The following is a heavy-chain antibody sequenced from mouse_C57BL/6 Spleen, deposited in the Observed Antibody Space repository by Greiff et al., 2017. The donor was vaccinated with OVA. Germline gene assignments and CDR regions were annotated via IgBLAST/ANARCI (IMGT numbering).Heavy chain of an antibody. CDR3: AFYGYDEVAY. D-gene: IGHD2-2*01. V-gene: IGHV1-52*01. CDR1: GYTFTSYW. J-gene: IGHJ3*01. Sequence: VQLKQPGAELVRPGSSVKLSCKASGYTFTSYWMHWVKQRPIQGLEWIGNIDPSDSETHYTQKFKDKATLTVDKSSSTAYMQLSSLTSEDSAVYYCAFYGYDEVAYWGQGTLVTVSA. CDR2: IDPSDSET.